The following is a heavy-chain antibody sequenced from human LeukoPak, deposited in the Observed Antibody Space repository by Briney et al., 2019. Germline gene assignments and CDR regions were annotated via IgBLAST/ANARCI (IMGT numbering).Heavy chain of an antibody. Sequence: GGSLRLSCAASGFTFSDYNMNWVRQAPGKGLEWDSYITNGGSTIHHADSVKGRFTISRDNAKKTLYLEMNSLRAEDTAVYYCARSIGLTGGGVDVWGQGTTFTVSS. J-gene: IGHJ6*02. CDR1: GFTFSDYN. CDR2: ITNGGSTI. V-gene: IGHV3-11*01. CDR3: ARSIGLTGGGVDV. D-gene: IGHD3-9*01.